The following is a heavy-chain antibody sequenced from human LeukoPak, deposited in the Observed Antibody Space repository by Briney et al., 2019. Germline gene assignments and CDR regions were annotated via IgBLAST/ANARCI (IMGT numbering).Heavy chain of an antibody. Sequence: ASVKVSCKASGYTFTSYDINWVRQATGQGLEWMGWMNPNSGNTGYAQKFQGRVTMTRDTSISTAYMELSRLRSDDTAVYYCARPYSSVGYYGSGSSPAFDYWGQGTLVTVSS. V-gene: IGHV1-8*01. J-gene: IGHJ4*02. CDR2: MNPNSGNT. D-gene: IGHD3-10*01. CDR1: GYTFTSYD. CDR3: ARPYSSVGYYGSGSSPAFDY.